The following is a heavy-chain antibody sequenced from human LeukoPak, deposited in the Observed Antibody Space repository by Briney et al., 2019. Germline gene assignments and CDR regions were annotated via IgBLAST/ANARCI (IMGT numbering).Heavy chain of an antibody. J-gene: IGHJ4*02. CDR1: GFTFSSYE. CDR3: ANDLGWIQLNLG. CDR2: ITSSDSTT. V-gene: IGHV3-48*03. D-gene: IGHD5-18*01. Sequence: GGSLRLSCVASGFTFSSYEMNWVRQAPGKGLEWLSYITSSDSTTHYADSVKGRFTISRDDAQNSLYLQMNSLRAEDTAVYYCANDLGWIQLNLGRGQGTLVTVSS.